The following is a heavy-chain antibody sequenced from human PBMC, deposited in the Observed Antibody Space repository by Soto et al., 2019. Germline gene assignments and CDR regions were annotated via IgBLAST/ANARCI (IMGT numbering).Heavy chain of an antibody. CDR1: GFTFSSYS. J-gene: IGHJ5*02. V-gene: IGHV3-48*01. D-gene: IGHD6-13*01. CDR3: ARHPERIAQIGWFDP. CDR2: ISSSSSTI. Sequence: EVQLVESGGGLVQPGGSLRLSCAASGFTFSSYSMNWVRQAPGKGLEWVSYISSSSSTIYYADSVKGRFTISRDNAKNSLYLQMNSRRVEDTAVYYCARHPERIAQIGWFDPWGQGTLVTVSS.